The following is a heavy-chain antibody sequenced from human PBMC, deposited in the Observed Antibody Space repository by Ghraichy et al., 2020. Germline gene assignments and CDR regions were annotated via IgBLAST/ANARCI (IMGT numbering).Heavy chain of an antibody. CDR1: GFTFSSYS. J-gene: IGHJ3*02. CDR2: ISSSSSTI. Sequence: GESLNISCAASGFTFSSYSMNWVRQAPGKGLEWVSYISSSSSTIYYADSVKGRFTISRDNAKNSLYLQMNSLRDEDTAVYYCAREKFARDFWSGYWDAFDIWGQGTMVTVSS. V-gene: IGHV3-48*02. D-gene: IGHD3-3*01. CDR3: AREKFARDFWSGYWDAFDI.